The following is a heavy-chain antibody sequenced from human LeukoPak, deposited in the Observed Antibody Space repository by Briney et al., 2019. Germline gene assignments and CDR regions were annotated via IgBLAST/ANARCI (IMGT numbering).Heavy chain of an antibody. Sequence: GASVKVSCKASGYTFTGYYMHWVRPAPGQGLEWMGWINPNSGGTNYAQKFQGRVTMTRDTSISTAYMELSRLRSDDTAVYYCARRDCGGDCPSQHWGQGTLVTVSS. D-gene: IGHD2-21*01. V-gene: IGHV1-2*02. CDR2: INPNSGGT. J-gene: IGHJ1*01. CDR1: GYTFTGYY. CDR3: ARRDCGGDCPSQH.